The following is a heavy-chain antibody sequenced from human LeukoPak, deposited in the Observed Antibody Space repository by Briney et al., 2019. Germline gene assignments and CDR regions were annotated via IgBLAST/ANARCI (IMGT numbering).Heavy chain of an antibody. J-gene: IGHJ5*02. V-gene: IGHV1-2*02. CDR3: ARGEDIVVVPAAQAWFDP. D-gene: IGHD2-2*01. CDR1: GYTFTGYA. CDR2: INPEKRDT. Sequence: ASVKVSCKASGYTFTGYAIHWVRQAPGQGLEWMGWINPEKRDTGYAHKFQGRVTMTSDTSISTAYMELSSLRSDDTAVYYCARGEDIVVVPAAQAWFDPWGQGTLVTVSS.